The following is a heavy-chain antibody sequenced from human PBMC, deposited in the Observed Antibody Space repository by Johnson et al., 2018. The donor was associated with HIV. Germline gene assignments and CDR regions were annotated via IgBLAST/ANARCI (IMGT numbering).Heavy chain of an antibody. D-gene: IGHD3-10*01. V-gene: IGHV3-74*03. CDR2: INWNGGTT. CDR3: ARDPNYNSVDAFDI. Sequence: VQLVESGGGLVQPGGSLRLSCAASGFTFSSYWMHWVRQGPGKGLEWVSSINWNGGTTTYADSVKGRFTISRDNAKNSLYLQMNSLRDEDTALYYCARDPNYNSVDAFDIWGQGTMVTVSS. J-gene: IGHJ3*02. CDR1: GFTFSSYW.